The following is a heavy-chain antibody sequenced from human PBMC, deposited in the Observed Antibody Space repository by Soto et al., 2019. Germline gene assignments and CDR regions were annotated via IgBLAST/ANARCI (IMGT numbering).Heavy chain of an antibody. J-gene: IGHJ2*01. Sequence: EVQLVQSGAEVKKPGESLRISCKGSGYSFTSHWISWVRQMPGKGLEWMGRIDPSDSYTSYSPSFQGHVTISADKSISIVYLQWSSLKASDTAMYYCARGDTALSYWYFDLWGRGTLVTVSS. CDR1: GYSFTSHW. CDR3: ARGDTALSYWYFDL. CDR2: IDPSDSYT. D-gene: IGHD5-18*01. V-gene: IGHV5-10-1*01.